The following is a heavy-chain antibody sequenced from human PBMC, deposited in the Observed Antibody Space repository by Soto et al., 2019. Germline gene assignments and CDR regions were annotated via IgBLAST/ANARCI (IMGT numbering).Heavy chain of an antibody. CDR1: GGSITTSRYF. CDR3: ARHLRYYGSGDYRYYFDY. CDR2: IYYVGST. D-gene: IGHD3-10*01. Sequence: PSEILSLTCTVSGGSITTSRYFWGWIRQPPGKGLEGIGDIYYVGSTFYNPSLKSRVTISVDTSKSQFSLNLNSVTAADTAVYFFARHLRYYGSGDYRYYFDYWGQGALVPVSS. J-gene: IGHJ4*02. V-gene: IGHV4-39*01.